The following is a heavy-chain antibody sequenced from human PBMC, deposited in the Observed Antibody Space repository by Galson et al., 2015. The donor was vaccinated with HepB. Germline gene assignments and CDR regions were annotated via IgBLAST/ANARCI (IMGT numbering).Heavy chain of an antibody. J-gene: IGHJ2*01. CDR1: GYSFTSYW. Sequence: QSGAEVKKPGESLKISCKGSGYSFTSYWIGWVRQMPGKGLEWMGIIYPGDSDTRYSPSFQGQVTISADKSISTAYLQWSSLKASDTAMYYCARNLISGSYRLYFDLWGRGTLVTVSS. CDR2: IYPGDSDT. D-gene: IGHD1-26*01. CDR3: ARNLISGSYRLYFDL. V-gene: IGHV5-51*01.